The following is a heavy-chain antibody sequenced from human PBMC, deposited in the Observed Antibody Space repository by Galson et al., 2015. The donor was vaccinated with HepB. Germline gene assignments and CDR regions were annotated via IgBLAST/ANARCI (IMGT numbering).Heavy chain of an antibody. CDR3: ARAQWLDTKGAFDI. CDR2: INAGNGNT. CDR1: GYTFTSYA. D-gene: IGHD6-19*01. J-gene: IGHJ3*02. Sequence: SVKVSCKASGYTFTSYAMHWVRQAPGQRLEWMGWINAGNGNTKYSQKFQGRVTITRDTSASTAYMELSSLRSEDTAVYYCARAQWLDTKGAFDIWGQGTMVTVSS. V-gene: IGHV1-3*01.